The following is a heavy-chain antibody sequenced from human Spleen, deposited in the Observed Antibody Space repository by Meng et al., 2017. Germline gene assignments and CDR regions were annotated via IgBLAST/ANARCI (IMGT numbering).Heavy chain of an antibody. CDR1: GGSISSSSYY. CDR2: IYYSGST. Sequence: SETLSLTCTVSGGSISSSSYYWGWIRQPPGKGLEWIGSIYYSGSTYYSPSLKSRVTISVDTSKNQFSLKLSSVTAADTAVYYCARDGSMIGYFDIWGQGTMVTVSS. CDR3: ARDGSMIGYFDI. J-gene: IGHJ3*02. D-gene: IGHD3-22*01. V-gene: IGHV4-39*07.